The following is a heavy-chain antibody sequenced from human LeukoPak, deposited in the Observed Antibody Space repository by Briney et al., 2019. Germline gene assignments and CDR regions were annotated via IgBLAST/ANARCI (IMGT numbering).Heavy chain of an antibody. CDR3: ARVSYYYDSSGYYYLDAFDI. CDR2: ISAYNDNT. V-gene: IGHV1-18*01. D-gene: IGHD3-22*01. CDR1: GYTFTSYG. Sequence: ASVKVSCKASGYTFTSYGISWVRQAPGQGLEWMGWISAYNDNTNYAQKLQGRVTMTTDTSTNTAYMELRSLRSDDTAVYYCARVSYYYDSSGYYYLDAFDIWGQGTLVTVSS. J-gene: IGHJ3*02.